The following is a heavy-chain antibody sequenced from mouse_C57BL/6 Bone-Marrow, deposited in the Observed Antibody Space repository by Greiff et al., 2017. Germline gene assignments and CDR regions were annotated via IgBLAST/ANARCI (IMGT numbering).Heavy chain of an antibody. V-gene: IGHV5-6*02. CDR1: GFTFSSYG. Sequence: EVKLQESGGDLVKPGGSLKLSCAASGFTFSSYGMSWVRQTPDKRLEWVATISSGGSYTYYPDSVKGRFTISRDNAKNTLYLQMSSLKSEDTAMYYCARRGLRDYAMDYWGQGTSVTVSS. J-gene: IGHJ4*01. CDR3: ARRGLRDYAMDY. D-gene: IGHD2-2*01. CDR2: ISSGGSYT.